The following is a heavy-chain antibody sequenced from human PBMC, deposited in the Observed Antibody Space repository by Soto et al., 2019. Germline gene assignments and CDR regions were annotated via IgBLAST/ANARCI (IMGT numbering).Heavy chain of an antibody. V-gene: IGHV5-51*01. J-gene: IGHJ6*02. CDR2: IYPGDSDT. CDR3: ARHSWLCSGGSCYYGLLNYYGMDV. D-gene: IGHD2-15*01. Sequence: LGESLKISCKGSGYSFTSYWIGWVRQMPGKGLERMRIIYPGDSDTRYSPSFQGQVTISADKSISTAYLQWSSLKASDTAMYYCARHSWLCSGGSCYYGLLNYYGMDVWGQGTTVTVSS. CDR1: GYSFTSYW.